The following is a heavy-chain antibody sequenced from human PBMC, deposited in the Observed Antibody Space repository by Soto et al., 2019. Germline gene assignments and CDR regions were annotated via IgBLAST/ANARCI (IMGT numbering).Heavy chain of an antibody. V-gene: IGHV3-21*01. CDR3: ARDVASQMVYARVPTYGMDG. CDR2: ISSSSSYI. Sequence: PGGSLRLSCAASGFTFSSYSMNWVRQAPGKGLEWVSSISSSSSYIYYADSVKGRFTISRDNAKNSLYLQMNSLRAEDTAVYYCARDVASQMVYARVPTYGMDGWGQGTTVTVSS. D-gene: IGHD2-8*01. J-gene: IGHJ6*02. CDR1: GFTFSSYS.